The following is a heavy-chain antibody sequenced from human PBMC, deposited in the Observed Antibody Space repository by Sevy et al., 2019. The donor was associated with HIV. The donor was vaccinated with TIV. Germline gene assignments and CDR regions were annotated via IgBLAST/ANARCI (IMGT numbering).Heavy chain of an antibody. V-gene: IGHV1-46*01. Sequence: ASVKVSCKASGYTFTSYYMHWVRQAPGQGLEWMGIINPSGGSTSYAQKFRGRVTMTRDTSTITVYMELSSLRSEDTAVYYCARGSGLYYYYYYMDVWGKGTTVTVSS. CDR1: GYTFTSYY. D-gene: IGHD3-3*01. CDR2: INPSGGST. J-gene: IGHJ6*03. CDR3: ARGSGLYYYYYYMDV.